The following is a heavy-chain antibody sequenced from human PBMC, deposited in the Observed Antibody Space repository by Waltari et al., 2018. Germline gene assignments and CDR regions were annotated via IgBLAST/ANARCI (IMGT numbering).Heavy chain of an antibody. Sequence: QVQLQQWGAGLLKPSETLSLTCAVSGGSFSGYYWSWIRQPPGKGLEWIGEINHSGSTNYNPSLKSRVTISVDTSKNQFSRKLSSVTAADTAVYYCARARSYSGSYRFYYYYYMDVWGKGTTVTISS. CDR1: GGSFSGYY. CDR2: INHSGST. V-gene: IGHV4-34*01. CDR3: ARARSYSGSYRFYYYYYMDV. D-gene: IGHD1-26*01. J-gene: IGHJ6*03.